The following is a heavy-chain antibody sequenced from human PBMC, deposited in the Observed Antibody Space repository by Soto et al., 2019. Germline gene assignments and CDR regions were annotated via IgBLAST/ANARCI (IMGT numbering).Heavy chain of an antibody. V-gene: IGHV4-59*02. CDR3: ARAGTSGIHDIDV. D-gene: IGHD6-13*01. CDR2: VYYSGST. J-gene: IGHJ4*02. Sequence: QVQLQESGPGLVKPSETLSLTCTVTGDSVNSYYGSWMRQPPGKGLECMGYVYYSGSTNYNPSLKSRVTISVDTSKNQISLRLKSVTAADTAVYYCARAGTSGIHDIDVWGQGSLVTVSS. CDR1: GDSVNSYY.